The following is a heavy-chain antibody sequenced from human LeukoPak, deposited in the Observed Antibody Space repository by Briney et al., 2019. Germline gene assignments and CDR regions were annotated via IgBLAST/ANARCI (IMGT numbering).Heavy chain of an antibody. CDR2: ISGSGGST. V-gene: IGHV3-23*01. Sequence: PGGSLRLSCAASGFTFSSYAMSWVRQAPGKGLEWVSAISGSGGSTYYADSVKGRFTISGDNSKNTLYLQMNSLRAEDTAVYYCAKDRVAYGDYGVLPDAFDIWGQGTMVTVSS. J-gene: IGHJ3*02. D-gene: IGHD4-17*01. CDR1: GFTFSSYA. CDR3: AKDRVAYGDYGVLPDAFDI.